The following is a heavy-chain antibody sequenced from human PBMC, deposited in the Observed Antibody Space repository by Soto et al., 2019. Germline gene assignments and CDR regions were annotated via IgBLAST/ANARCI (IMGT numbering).Heavy chain of an antibody. D-gene: IGHD3-3*01. Sequence: ASETLSLTCNVSGGSISDFYWSWIRQSPGKRLGWIGYLYYTGSTNYNPALKSRVTISLDTSKNQFSLKVRSVTAADTAVYYCARGGGYDFRSSQAPPIDVWGQGTTVTVSS. J-gene: IGHJ6*02. V-gene: IGHV4-59*01. CDR3: ARGGGYDFRSSQAPPIDV. CDR1: GGSISDFY. CDR2: LYYTGST.